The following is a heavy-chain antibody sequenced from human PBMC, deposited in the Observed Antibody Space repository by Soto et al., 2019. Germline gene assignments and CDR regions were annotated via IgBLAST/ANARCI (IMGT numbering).Heavy chain of an antibody. V-gene: IGHV1-8*01. D-gene: IGHD3-3*01. CDR2: MNPNSGNT. Sequence: ASVKVSCKASGYTFTSYDINWVRQATGQGLEWMGWMNPNSGNTGYAQKFQGRVTMTRNTSISTAYMELSSLRSEDTAVYYCARGRYYDFWSGYGNGMDVWGQGTTVTVSS. CDR1: GYTFTSYD. J-gene: IGHJ6*02. CDR3: ARGRYYDFWSGYGNGMDV.